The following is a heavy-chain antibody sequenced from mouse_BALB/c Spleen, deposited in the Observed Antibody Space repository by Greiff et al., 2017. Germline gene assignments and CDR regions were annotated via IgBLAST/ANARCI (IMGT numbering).Heavy chain of an antibody. Sequence: EVHLVESGGGLVKPGGSLKLSCAASGFTFSDYYMYWVRQTPEKRLEWVATISDGGSYTYYPDSVKGRFTISRDNAKNNLYLQMSSLKSEDTAMYYCARDRDGNYVGAMDYWGQGTSVTVSS. V-gene: IGHV5-4*02. J-gene: IGHJ4*01. CDR3: ARDRDGNYVGAMDY. D-gene: IGHD2-1*01. CDR1: GFTFSDYY. CDR2: ISDGGSYT.